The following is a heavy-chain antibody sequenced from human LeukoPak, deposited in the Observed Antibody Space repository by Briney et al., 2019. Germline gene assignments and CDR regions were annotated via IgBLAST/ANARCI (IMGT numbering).Heavy chain of an antibody. CDR2: IIPIFGTA. D-gene: IGHD3-22*01. J-gene: IGHJ6*02. CDR1: GGTFSSYA. V-gene: IGHV1-69*13. CDR3: ARLVVDYDSSGYWYYYYGMDV. Sequence: SVKVSCKASGGTFSSYAISWVRQAPGQGLEWMGGIIPIFGTANYAQKFQGRVTITADESTSTAYMELSSLRSEDTAVYYCARLVVDYDSSGYWYYYYGMDVWGQGTTVTVPS.